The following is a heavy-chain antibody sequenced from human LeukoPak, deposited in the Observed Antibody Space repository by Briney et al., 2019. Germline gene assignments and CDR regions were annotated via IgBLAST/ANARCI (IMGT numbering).Heavy chain of an antibody. CDR2: ISSSSSYT. CDR3: ARIYDILTGYMSWFDP. V-gene: IGHV3-11*03. J-gene: IGHJ5*02. Sequence: GGSLRLSCGASGFTFSDYYMSWIRQAPGKGLEWVSYISSSSSYTNYADSVRGRFTISRDNAKNSLYLQMNSLRAEDTAVYYCARIYDILTGYMSWFDPWGQGTLVTVSS. D-gene: IGHD3-9*01. CDR1: GFTFSDYY.